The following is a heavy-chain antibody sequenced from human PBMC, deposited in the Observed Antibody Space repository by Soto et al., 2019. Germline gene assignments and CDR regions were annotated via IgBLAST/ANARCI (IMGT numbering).Heavy chain of an antibody. CDR1: GFTFSNYA. Sequence: EMQLLESGGGLVQPGGSLRLSCAASGFTFSNYAMTWVRQAPGKGLEWVSGISSSGGSTFYAGSVKGRFPISRDNSKNTLYLQMTSLRAEDTAVYYCALRYCSRTTCPPLNSYFYMDVWGKGTTVTVSS. J-gene: IGHJ6*03. CDR3: ALRYCSRTTCPPLNSYFYMDV. D-gene: IGHD2-2*01. CDR2: ISSSGGST. V-gene: IGHV3-23*01.